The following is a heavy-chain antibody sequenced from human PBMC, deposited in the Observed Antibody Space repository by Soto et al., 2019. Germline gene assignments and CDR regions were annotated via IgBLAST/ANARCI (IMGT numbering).Heavy chain of an antibody. Sequence: GASVKVSCKASGGTFSSYTISWVRQAPGQGLEWMGRIIPILGIANYAQKFQGRVAITADKSTSTAYMELSSLRSEDTAVYYCATAPSHGDYPYYFDYWGQGTLVTVSS. V-gene: IGHV1-69*02. CDR1: GGTFSSYT. J-gene: IGHJ4*02. CDR3: ATAPSHGDYPYYFDY. CDR2: IIPILGIA. D-gene: IGHD4-17*01.